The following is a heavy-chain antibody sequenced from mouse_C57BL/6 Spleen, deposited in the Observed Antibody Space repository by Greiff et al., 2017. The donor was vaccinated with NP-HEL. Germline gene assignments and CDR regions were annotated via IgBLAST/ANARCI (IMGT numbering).Heavy chain of an antibody. V-gene: IGHV1-52*01. CDR2: INPSDSET. D-gene: IGHD1-1*01. J-gene: IGHJ2*01. CDR1: GYTFTSYW. CDR3: ARDYGSSPNYFDY. Sequence: VQLQQPGAELVRPGSSVKLSCKASGYTFTSYWMHWVKQRPIQGLEWIGNINPSDSETRYNQKFKGKATLTVDKSSSTAYMQLSSLTSEDSADYYCARDYGSSPNYFDYWGQGTTLTVSS.